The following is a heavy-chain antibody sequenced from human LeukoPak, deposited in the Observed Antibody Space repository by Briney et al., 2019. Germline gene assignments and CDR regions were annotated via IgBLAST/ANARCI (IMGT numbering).Heavy chain of an antibody. CDR1: GVTFSSYG. V-gene: IGHV3-30*03. Sequence: GGSLRLSCAASGVTFSSYGMHWVRQAPGMGLEWVAVISYDGSNKYYADSVKGRFTISRDNSKNTLYLQMNSLRAEDTAVYYCVRDTENIGYDAFEFWGHGTLVTVSS. CDR3: VRDTENIGYDAFEF. J-gene: IGHJ5*01. CDR2: ISYDGSNK. D-gene: IGHD2/OR15-2a*01.